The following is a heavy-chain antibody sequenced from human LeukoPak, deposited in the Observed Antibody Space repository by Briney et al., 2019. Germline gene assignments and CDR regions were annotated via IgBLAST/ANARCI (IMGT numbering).Heavy chain of an antibody. CDR1: GGSISSYY. CDR3: ARVRRAYDSSDYFDY. V-gene: IGHV4-59*01. J-gene: IGHJ4*02. CDR2: IYYSGST. Sequence: SEALSLTCTVSGGSISSYYCSWIRQPPGKGLEWIGYIYYSGSTNYNPSLKSRVTISVDTSKNQFSLKLSSVTAADTAVYYCARVRRAYDSSDYFDYWGQGTLVTVSS. D-gene: IGHD3-22*01.